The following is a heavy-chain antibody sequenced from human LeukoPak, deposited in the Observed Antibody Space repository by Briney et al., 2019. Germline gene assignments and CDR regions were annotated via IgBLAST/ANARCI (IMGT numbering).Heavy chain of an antibody. CDR3: ARDTLDIVVVPAA. CDR1: GFTFSIYW. V-gene: IGHV3-7*01. J-gene: IGHJ5*02. CDR2: IKQDGSEK. D-gene: IGHD2-2*03. Sequence: GGSLRLSCAASGFTFSIYWMSWVRQAPGKGLEWVANIKQDGSEKYYVDSVKGRFTISRDNAKNSLYLQMNSLRAEDTAVYYCARDTLDIVVVPAAWGQGTLVTVSS.